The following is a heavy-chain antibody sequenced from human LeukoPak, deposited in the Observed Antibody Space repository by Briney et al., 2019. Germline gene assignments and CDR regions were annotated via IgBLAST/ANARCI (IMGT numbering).Heavy chain of an antibody. D-gene: IGHD2-8*01. CDR2: ISPYNGNA. V-gene: IGHV1-18*01. CDR3: ARAGYCTNGVCSSLEY. Sequence: ASVKVPCKASGYTFTSFTINWVRQAPGQGLEWMGWISPYNGNANYAQKLQGRVTLTTDTSTSTAYMELRSLRSDDTAVYYCARAGYCTNGVCSSLEYWGQGTLVTVPS. CDR1: GYTFTSFT. J-gene: IGHJ4*02.